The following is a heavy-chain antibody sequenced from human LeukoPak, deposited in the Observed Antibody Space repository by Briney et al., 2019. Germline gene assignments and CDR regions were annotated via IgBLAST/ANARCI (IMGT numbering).Heavy chain of an antibody. D-gene: IGHD3-22*01. Sequence: GGCLRLSCAASGFTFSSYAMHWVRQAPGKGLEWVAVISYDGSNKYYADSVKGRFTISRDNSKNTLYLQMNSLRADDTAVYYCARGSPYYYDSSGYSPDYWGQGTLVTVSS. V-gene: IGHV3-30-3*01. CDR2: ISYDGSNK. J-gene: IGHJ4*02. CDR1: GFTFSSYA. CDR3: ARGSPYYYDSSGYSPDY.